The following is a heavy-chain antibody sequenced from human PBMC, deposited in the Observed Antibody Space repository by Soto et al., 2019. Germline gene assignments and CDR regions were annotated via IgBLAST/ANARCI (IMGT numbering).Heavy chain of an antibody. Sequence: EVQLVESGGGLVQPGGSLRLSCAAAGFIFSDYDMNWVRQAPGKGLEWVSYISSSGSTIDYADSVKGRFTISRDNTKNSLYLQMNNLRAEDTAVYYCAREVDIVASFYYYGMDVWGQGTTVTVS. D-gene: IGHD5-12*01. CDR1: GFIFSDYD. V-gene: IGHV3-48*03. CDR3: AREVDIVASFYYYGMDV. CDR2: ISSSGSTI. J-gene: IGHJ6*02.